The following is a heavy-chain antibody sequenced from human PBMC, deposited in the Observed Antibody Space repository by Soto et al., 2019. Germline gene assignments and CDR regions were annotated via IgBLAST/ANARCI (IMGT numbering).Heavy chain of an antibody. CDR2: IIPVLGLT. J-gene: IGHJ4*02. CDR3: ATAFQLQAY. Sequence: QVQLVQSGAEVKKPGSSMKVSCKASGGSFNSYAISWVRQAPGQGLEWMGRIIPVLGLTNYAEKFQGRFTITADTADKSTTVAYMELTSLRPEDTALYYCATAFQLQAYWGQGTLVTVSS. D-gene: IGHD1-1*01. V-gene: IGHV1-69*02. CDR1: GGSFNSYA.